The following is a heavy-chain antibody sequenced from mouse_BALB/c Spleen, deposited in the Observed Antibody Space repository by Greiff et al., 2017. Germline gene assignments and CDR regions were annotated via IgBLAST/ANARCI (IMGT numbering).Heavy chain of an antibody. V-gene: IGHV3-6*02. CDR2: RSYDGGT. Sequence: EVQLLQSGPGLVKPSPSLSITCSVTGYSITRGYYGYWIRQFPGTKLEWMGYRSYDGGTTYNPSLNNRTSITRDTSTNQCFLKLNSVTTEDTATYCGARGWYREVWGEGTTVTVAS. CDR3: ARGWYREV. J-gene: IGHJ1*01. CDR1: GYSITRGYY.